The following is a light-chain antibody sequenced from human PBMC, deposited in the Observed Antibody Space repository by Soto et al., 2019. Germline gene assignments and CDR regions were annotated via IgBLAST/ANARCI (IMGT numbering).Light chain of an antibody. CDR1: QSVSSY. V-gene: IGKV3-11*01. CDR2: DAS. Sequence: EIVWTQSLATLSLSPWERATMSCRASQSVSSYLALYQQTPGQAPRLLIYDASNRATGIPARFSGSGSGTDFTLTISSLEPEDFAVYYCQQRSNWPPTFGQGTRLE. J-gene: IGKJ5*01. CDR3: QQRSNWPPT.